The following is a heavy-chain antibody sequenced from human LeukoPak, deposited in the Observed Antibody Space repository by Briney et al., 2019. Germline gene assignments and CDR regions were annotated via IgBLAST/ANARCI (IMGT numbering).Heavy chain of an antibody. CDR1: GYTVISYG. D-gene: IGHD2-2*01. V-gene: IGHV1-18*01. CDR3: ARDYCSTSCNSEYYYGMDV. CDR2: ISAYNGNT. Sequence: ASVKVSCKASGYTVISYGISWVRQAPGQGLEWMGWISAYNGNTNYAQKLQGRVTMTTDTSTSTAYMELRSLRSDDTAVYYCARDYCSTSCNSEYYYGMDVWGQGTTVTVSS. J-gene: IGHJ6*02.